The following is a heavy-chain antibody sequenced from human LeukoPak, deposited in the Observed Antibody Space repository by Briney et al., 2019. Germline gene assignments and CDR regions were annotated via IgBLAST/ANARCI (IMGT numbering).Heavy chain of an antibody. CDR1: GGSISSYY. CDR2: IYTSGST. D-gene: IGHD3-22*01. Sequence: SETLSLTCTVSGGSISSYYWSWIRQPPGKGLEWIGRIYTSGSTNYNPSLKSRVTMSVDTSKNQFSLKLSSVTAADTAVYYCARAPDEYDSSGLDYWGQGTLVTVSS. CDR3: ARAPDEYDSSGLDY. J-gene: IGHJ4*02. V-gene: IGHV4-4*07.